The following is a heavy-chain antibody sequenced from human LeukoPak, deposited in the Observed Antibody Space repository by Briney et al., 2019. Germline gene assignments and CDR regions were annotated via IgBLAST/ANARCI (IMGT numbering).Heavy chain of an antibody. CDR2: ISGSGGST. V-gene: IGHV3-23*01. CDR1: GFTFSSYA. J-gene: IGHJ3*02. CDR3: AKEPPGYSSGWYSEDAFDI. Sequence: GGSLRLSCAASGFTFSSYAMSWVRQAPGKGLEWVSAISGSGGSTYYADSVKGRFTISRDNSKNTLYLQMNSLRAEDTAVYYCAKEPPGYSSGWYSEDAFDIWGQGTMVTVSS. D-gene: IGHD6-19*01.